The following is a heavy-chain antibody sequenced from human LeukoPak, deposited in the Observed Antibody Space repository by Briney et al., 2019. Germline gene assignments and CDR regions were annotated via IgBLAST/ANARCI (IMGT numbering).Heavy chain of an antibody. D-gene: IGHD1-26*01. CDR3: ARVRTPLVEAKGLYFDY. J-gene: IGHJ4*02. CDR2: INPSGGST. Sequence: ASVKVSCKASGYTFTSYYMHWVRQAPGQGLEWMGIINPSGGSTSYAQKFQGRVTMTRDTSTSTVYMELSSLRSEDTAVYYCARVRTPLVEAKGLYFDYWGQGTLVTVSS. V-gene: IGHV1-46*01. CDR1: GYTFTSYY.